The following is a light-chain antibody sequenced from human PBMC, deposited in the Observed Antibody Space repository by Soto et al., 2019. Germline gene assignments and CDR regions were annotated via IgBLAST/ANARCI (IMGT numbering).Light chain of an antibody. Sequence: DIQITQSPSSLSASVGDRVTFTSRESHSVGNFSNWYQQKPGLPPQYLIYAASKVQSGVPSRFSGSGSGTDFTLTISKLQPEDFATYYWQQSFTTWTFGQGTKVDIK. J-gene: IGKJ1*01. CDR1: HSVGNF. V-gene: IGKV1-39*01. CDR2: AAS. CDR3: QQSFTTWT.